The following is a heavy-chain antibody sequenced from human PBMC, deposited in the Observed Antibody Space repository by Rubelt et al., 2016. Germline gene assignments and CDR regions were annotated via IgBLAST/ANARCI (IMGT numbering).Heavy chain of an antibody. Sequence: GGGLEWVSSISTSSSYIYYADSVKGRFTISRDNSKNTLYLQMNSLRAEDTAVYYCARENYGGNYPFDFWGQGTLVTVSS. CDR2: ISTSSSYI. D-gene: IGHD4/OR15-4a*01. J-gene: IGHJ4*02. V-gene: IGHV3-21*01. CDR3: ARENYGGNYPFDF.